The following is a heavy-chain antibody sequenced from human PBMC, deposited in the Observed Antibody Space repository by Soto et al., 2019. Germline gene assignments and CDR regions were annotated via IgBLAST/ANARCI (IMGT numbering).Heavy chain of an antibody. CDR3: ARDLLAGQELVIPWFES. CDR1: GFPFSAYN. D-gene: IGHD3-16*02. J-gene: IGHJ5*01. CDR2: ITSKSGQT. Sequence: EVQLVESGGSLVKPGGSLRLSCVASGFPFSAYNMNWVRQAPGKGLEWISSITSKSGQTYYAESVKGRFTISRDNAKNSLYLEMNSLGAGDTAVYYCARDLLAGQELVIPWFESWGRGTLVTVSS. V-gene: IGHV3-21*06.